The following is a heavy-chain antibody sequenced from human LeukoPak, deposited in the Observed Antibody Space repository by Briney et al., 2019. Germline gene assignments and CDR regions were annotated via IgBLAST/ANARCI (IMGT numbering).Heavy chain of an antibody. CDR1: GDSISYFY. V-gene: IGHV4-59*01. CDR2: IHYSGNS. CDR3: ASGRGPVTLVY. J-gene: IGHJ4*02. D-gene: IGHD4-17*01. Sequence: SETLSLTCAVSGDSISYFYWSWIRQPPGKGLEWIGSIHYSGNSDYNPSLKSRITISVDTSKNQFSLKLSSVTAADTAVYYCASGRGPVTLVYWGQGTLVTVSS.